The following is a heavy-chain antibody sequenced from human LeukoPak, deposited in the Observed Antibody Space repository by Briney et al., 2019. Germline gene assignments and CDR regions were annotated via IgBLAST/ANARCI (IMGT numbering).Heavy chain of an antibody. CDR1: GGSISSNNAA. CDR2: TYYRSEWYY. Sequence: SQTLSHTCAIAGGSISSNNAAWNWTRQSPSRGLEWLGRTYYRSEWYYDYAVSVESRITISPDTSKNQFSLQLESVTPEDTALYYCACCWSFDCLGQGTPVTISS. V-gene: IGHV6-1*01. CDR3: ACCWSFDC. J-gene: IGHJ4*02. D-gene: IGHD6-13*01.